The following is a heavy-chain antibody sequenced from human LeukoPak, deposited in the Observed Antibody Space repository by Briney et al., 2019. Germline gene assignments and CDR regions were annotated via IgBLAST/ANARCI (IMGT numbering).Heavy chain of an antibody. V-gene: IGHV1-46*01. CDR1: GYTFTGYY. J-gene: IGHJ4*02. CDR2: INPSGGST. Sequence: GSVKVSCTSSGYTFTGYYIHWLRQAPGQGLEWMGIINPSGGSTSYAQKVQGRVTMTRDTSTSTAYMELRSLRSDDTAVYYCARDRGNTVTPGYWGQGTLVTVSS. CDR3: ARDRGNTVTPGY. D-gene: IGHD4-11*01.